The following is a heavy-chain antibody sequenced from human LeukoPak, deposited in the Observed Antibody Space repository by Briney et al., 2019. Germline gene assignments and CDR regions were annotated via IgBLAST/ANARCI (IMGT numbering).Heavy chain of an antibody. CDR2: ISYDGSNK. V-gene: IGHV3-30-3*01. D-gene: IGHD3-10*01. CDR1: GLTFSSYA. CDR3: AKDGPNSWFGEAT. Sequence: GRSLRLSCAASGLTFSSYAMHWVRQAPGKGLEWVAVISYDGSNKYYADSVKGRFTISRDNSKNTLYLQMNSLRAEDTAVYYCAKDGPNSWFGEATWGQGTLVTVSS. J-gene: IGHJ5*02.